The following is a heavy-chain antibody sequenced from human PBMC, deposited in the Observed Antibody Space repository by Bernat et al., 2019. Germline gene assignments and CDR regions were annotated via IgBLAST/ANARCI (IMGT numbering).Heavy chain of an antibody. D-gene: IGHD6-13*01. V-gene: IGHV3-23*01. Sequence: EVQLLESGGALVQPGGSLRPSCAASGFTFSGYAMSWVRQAPGKGLEWVSAISGGGGSTYYADSVKGRFTISRDNSKNTLYLQMNSLRAEDTAVYYCAKEGEAAAGTSDHWGQGTLVTVSS. CDR3: AKEGEAAAGTSDH. CDR1: GFTFSGYA. J-gene: IGHJ4*02. CDR2: ISGGGGST.